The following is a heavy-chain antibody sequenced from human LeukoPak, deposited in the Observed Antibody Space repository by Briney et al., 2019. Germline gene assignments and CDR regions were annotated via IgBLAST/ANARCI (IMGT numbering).Heavy chain of an antibody. D-gene: IGHD6-19*01. CDR2: IYHSGST. CDR1: GVSISSGGYS. CDR3: ARRAVAAGAFDI. Sequence: SETLSLTCAVSGVSISSGGYSWSWIRQPPGKGLEWIGYIYHSGSTYYNPSLKSRVTISVDRSKNQFSLKLSSVTAADTAVYYCARRAVAAGAFDIWGQGTMVTVSS. J-gene: IGHJ3*02. V-gene: IGHV4-30-2*01.